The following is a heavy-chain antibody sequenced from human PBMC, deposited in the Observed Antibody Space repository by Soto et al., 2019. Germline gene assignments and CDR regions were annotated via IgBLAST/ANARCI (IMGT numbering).Heavy chain of an antibody. J-gene: IGHJ5*02. CDR1: GVPISSYDW. CDR3: ARGTLIGSSTRNWFDP. V-gene: IGHV4-4*02. Sequence: QVHLEELGPGLVRPSGTLSLTCNVSGVPISSYDWWTWVRQTPGKGMEWIGEIYHNGRTNYNPSLKSRVSLSVDKSKNQFFLNLQSLTAADTAVYYCARGTLIGSSTRNWFDPWGQGTQVTVSS. CDR2: IYHNGRT. D-gene: IGHD3-10*01.